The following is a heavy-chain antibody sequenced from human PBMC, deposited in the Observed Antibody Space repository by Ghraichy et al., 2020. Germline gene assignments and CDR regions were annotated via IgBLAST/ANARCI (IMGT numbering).Heavy chain of an antibody. J-gene: IGHJ3*02. V-gene: IGHV3-11*06. D-gene: IGHD4-17*01. Sequence: GGSLRLSCAASGFTFSDYYMSWIRQAPGKGLEWVSYISSSSSYTNYADSVKGRFTISRDNAKNSLYLQMNSLRAEDTAVYYCARKGEYGDYPYDAFDIWGQGTMVTVSS. CDR1: GFTFSDYY. CDR3: ARKGEYGDYPYDAFDI. CDR2: ISSSSSYT.